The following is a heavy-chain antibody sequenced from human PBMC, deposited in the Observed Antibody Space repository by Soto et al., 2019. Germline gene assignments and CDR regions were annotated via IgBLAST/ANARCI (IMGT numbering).Heavy chain of an antibody. CDR3: ARDGPSYSYGPRYFDY. D-gene: IGHD5-18*01. J-gene: IGHJ4*02. CDR2: IIPIFGTA. Sequence: WASVKVSCKASGGTFSSYAISWVRQAPGQGLEWMGGIIPIFGTANYAQKFQGRVTITADESTSTAYMELSSLRSEDTAVYYCARDGPSYSYGPRYFDYWGQGTLVTVSS. CDR1: GGTFSSYA. V-gene: IGHV1-69*13.